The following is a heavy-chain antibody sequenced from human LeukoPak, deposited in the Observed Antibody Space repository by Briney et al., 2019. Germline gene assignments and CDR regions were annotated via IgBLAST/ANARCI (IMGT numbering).Heavy chain of an antibody. CDR1: GFTFSSYG. J-gene: IGHJ4*02. Sequence: GGSLRLSCAASGFTFSSYGMHWVRQAPGKGLEWVSSISSSSSYIYYADSVKGRFTISRDNAKNSLYLQMNSLRAEDTAVYYCARVGDSGYCSSTSCYTDYWGQGTLVTVSS. CDR2: ISSSSSYI. D-gene: IGHD2-2*02. V-gene: IGHV3-21*01. CDR3: ARVGDSGYCSSTSCYTDY.